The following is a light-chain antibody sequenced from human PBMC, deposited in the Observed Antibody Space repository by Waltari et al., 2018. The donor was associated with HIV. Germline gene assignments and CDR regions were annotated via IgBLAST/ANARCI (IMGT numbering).Light chain of an antibody. CDR1: QSLLYSTKNQTF. V-gene: IGKV4-1*01. CDR3: QQYYHTLWT. J-gene: IGKJ1*01. CDR2: WAS. Sequence: DIVMTQSPDSLAVSLGERATINCKSSQSLLYSTKNQTFLAWYQQKPRQPPKLLIYWASVRGSGVPDRFSASVSETDFALTINSLQAEDVALYYCQQYYHTLWTFGRGTKVEIK.